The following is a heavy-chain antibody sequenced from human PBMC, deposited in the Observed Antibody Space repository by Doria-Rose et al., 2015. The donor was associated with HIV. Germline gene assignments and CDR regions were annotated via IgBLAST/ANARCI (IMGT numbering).Heavy chain of an antibody. J-gene: IGHJ4*02. CDR1: GVSLSSPGMG. D-gene: IGHD6-13*01. V-gene: IGHV2-26*01. Sequence: QESGPVLVKPTETLTLTCTVSGVSLSSPGMGVSWIRQPPGKALEWLANIFSDDERSYNTSLKSRLTISRGSSNSQVVLTMTDMDPVDTATYYCARIKSSRCYHKFYFDFWGQGTRDLVSA. CDR2: IFSDDER. CDR3: ARIKSSRCYHKFYFDF.